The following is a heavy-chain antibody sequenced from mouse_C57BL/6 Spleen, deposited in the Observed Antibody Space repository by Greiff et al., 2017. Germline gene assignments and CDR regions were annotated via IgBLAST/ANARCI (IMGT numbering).Heavy chain of an antibody. CDR1: GYTFTDYY. V-gene: IGHV1-26*01. CDR3: AREEDYYGSLDY. CDR2: INPNNGGT. D-gene: IGHD1-1*01. J-gene: IGHJ2*01. Sequence: VQLQQSGPELVKPGASVKISCKASGYTFTDYYMNWVKQSHGKSLEWIGDINPNNGGTSYNQKFKGKATLTVDKSSSTAYMELRSLTSEDSAVYYCAREEDYYGSLDYWGQGTTLTVSS.